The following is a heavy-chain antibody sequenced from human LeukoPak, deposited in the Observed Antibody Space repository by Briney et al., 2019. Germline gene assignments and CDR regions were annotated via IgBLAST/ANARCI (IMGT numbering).Heavy chain of an antibody. CDR1: GFTFSSYA. CDR2: ISYDGSNK. V-gene: IGHV3-30*04. J-gene: IGHJ6*02. CDR3: AKSYYYGSGIYGMDV. D-gene: IGHD3-10*01. Sequence: GGSLRLSCAASGFTFSSYAMHWVRQAPGKGLGWVAVISYDGSNKYYADSVKGRFTISRDNSKNTLYLQMNSLRAEDTAVYYCAKSYYYGSGIYGMDVWGQGTTVTVSS.